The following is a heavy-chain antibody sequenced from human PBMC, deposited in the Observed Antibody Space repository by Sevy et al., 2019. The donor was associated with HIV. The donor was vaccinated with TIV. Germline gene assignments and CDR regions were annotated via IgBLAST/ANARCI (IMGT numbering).Heavy chain of an antibody. J-gene: IGHJ4*02. Sequence: SETLSLTCTVSGGSISSYYWSWIRQPAGKGLEWIGYIYYSGSTNYNPSLKSRVTISVDTSKNQFSLKLSSVTAADTAVYYCATYYYGSGSYSYFDYWGQGTLVTVSS. CDR3: ATYYYGSGSYSYFDY. CDR1: GGSISSYY. D-gene: IGHD3-10*01. CDR2: IYYSGST. V-gene: IGHV4-59*01.